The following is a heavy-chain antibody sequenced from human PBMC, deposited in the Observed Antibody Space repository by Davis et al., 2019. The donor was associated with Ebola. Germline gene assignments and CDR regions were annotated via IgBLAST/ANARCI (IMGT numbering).Heavy chain of an antibody. Sequence: PSETLSLTCTVSGVSISRHYWSWIRQPPGKRLEWIWSIYYTGSAYYNSSLARRATISVDTSKNQFSLKLTSVTAADTAMYYCSERGSSVWGQGTLVTVSS. J-gene: IGHJ4*02. CDR1: GVSISRHY. CDR2: IYYTGSA. D-gene: IGHD3-10*01. V-gene: IGHV4-59*03. CDR3: SERGSSV.